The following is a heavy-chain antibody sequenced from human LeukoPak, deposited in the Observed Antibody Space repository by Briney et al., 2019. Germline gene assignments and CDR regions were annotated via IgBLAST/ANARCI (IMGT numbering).Heavy chain of an antibody. V-gene: IGHV3-7*01. Sequence: GGSLRLSCAASGFTFSSYWMSWVRQAPAKGLEWVANIKQDGSEKYYVDSVKGRFTISRDNAKNSLYLQMNSLRAEDTAVYYCARDALYDSSGYYPLDYWGQGTLVTVSS. CDR2: IKQDGSEK. CDR1: GFTFSSYW. D-gene: IGHD3-22*01. CDR3: ARDALYDSSGYYPLDY. J-gene: IGHJ4*02.